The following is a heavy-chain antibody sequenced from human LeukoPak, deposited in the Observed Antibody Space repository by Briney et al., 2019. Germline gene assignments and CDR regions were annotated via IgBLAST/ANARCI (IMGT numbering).Heavy chain of an antibody. J-gene: IGHJ4*02. D-gene: IGHD4-17*01. CDR2: IYPGDSDT. CDR3: ARHHDYGDYGCFDY. V-gene: IGHV5-51*01. Sequence: GESLKISCKGSGYSFTSYWIGWVRQMPGKGLEWMGIIYPGDSDTRYSPSFQGQVTISADKSIRTAYLQWSSLKASDTTIYYCARHHDYGDYGCFDYWGQGTLVTVSS. CDR1: GYSFTSYW.